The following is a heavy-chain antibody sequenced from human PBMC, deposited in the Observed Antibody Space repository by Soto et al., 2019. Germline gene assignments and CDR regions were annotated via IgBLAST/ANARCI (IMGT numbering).Heavy chain of an antibody. V-gene: IGHV4-59*01. CDR1: GVSLSTEY. CDR2: IYHSGST. CDR3: VRELSDFSSGYYMGWFEP. D-gene: IGHD3-3*01. Sequence: SETLSLTCAMYGVSLSTEYWSWIRQPPEKGLEWIGYIYHSGSTNYNRSLKRRVSISVDTSKNQFSLKLSAVTAAETAVYFCVRELSDFSSGYYMGWFEPWGQGTLVTVSA. J-gene: IGHJ5*02.